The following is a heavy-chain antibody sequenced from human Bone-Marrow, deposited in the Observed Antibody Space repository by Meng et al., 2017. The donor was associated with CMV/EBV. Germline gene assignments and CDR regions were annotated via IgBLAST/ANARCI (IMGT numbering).Heavy chain of an antibody. CDR1: GGTFSSYA. J-gene: IGHJ4*02. V-gene: IGHV1-69*05. Sequence: SVKVSCKASGGTFSSYAISWVRQAPGQGLEWMGGIIPIFGTANYAQKFQGRVTITTDESTSTAYMELSSLRSEDTAVYHCARGPIPYYDSSGYSIWGQGTLVTVSS. CDR2: IIPIFGTA. D-gene: IGHD3-22*01. CDR3: ARGPIPYYDSSGYSI.